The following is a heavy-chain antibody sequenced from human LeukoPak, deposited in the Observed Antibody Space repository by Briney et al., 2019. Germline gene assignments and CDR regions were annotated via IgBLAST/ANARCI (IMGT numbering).Heavy chain of an antibody. Sequence: GGSLRLSCAPPGFTSRTYGRHWVGQPPARGGGGVAVIWYDGINKYYADSVKGRFTIPRDNSKNTVYLQMNSLRAEDTAVYYCARVQGGYNPDYWGQGTLVTVSS. CDR3: ARVQGGYNPDY. V-gene: IGHV3-33*01. J-gene: IGHJ4*02. CDR1: GFTSRTYG. D-gene: IGHD5-24*01. CDR2: IWYDGINK.